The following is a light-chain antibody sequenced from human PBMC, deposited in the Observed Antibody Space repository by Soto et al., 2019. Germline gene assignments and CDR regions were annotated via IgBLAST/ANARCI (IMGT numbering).Light chain of an antibody. Sequence: EIILTQSPVTLSVSPVERATLSCMASQSVSSSYLAWYQQKPGQAPRLLIYGASSRATGIPDRFSGSGSGTDFTLTISRLEPEDFAVYYCQQYGSSPRTFGQGTKVDIK. CDR3: QQYGSSPRT. J-gene: IGKJ1*01. CDR1: QSVSSSY. V-gene: IGKV3-20*01. CDR2: GAS.